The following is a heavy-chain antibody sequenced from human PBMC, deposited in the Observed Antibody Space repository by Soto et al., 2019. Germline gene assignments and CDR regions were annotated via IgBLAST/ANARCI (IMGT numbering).Heavy chain of an antibody. CDR3: ARERYQVISDGMDV. V-gene: IGHV1-2*02. CDR1: GYTFTGYY. CDR2: INPQTGGT. Sequence: ASVKVSCKASGYTFTGYYIHWVREAPGQGLEWMGWINPQTGGTSYAQKFQGRVTLSRDTSINTAYLELSRLRFDDAAVYFCARERYQVISDGMDVWGQGTTVTAYS. J-gene: IGHJ6*02. D-gene: IGHD2-2*01.